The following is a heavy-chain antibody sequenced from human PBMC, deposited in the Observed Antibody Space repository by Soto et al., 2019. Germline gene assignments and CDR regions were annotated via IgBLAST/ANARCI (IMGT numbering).Heavy chain of an antibody. CDR1: GGSISSYY. D-gene: IGHD3-3*01. CDR3: ARGLYYEFWSGYYTSGSNWFDP. J-gene: IGHJ5*02. CDR2: IDYKGST. V-gene: IGHV4-59*01. Sequence: QVQLQESGPGLVKPSEPLSLTCTVSGGSISSYYWSWIRQPPGQGLEWIGYIDYKGSTNYNPSLKSRVTISVDTSKNQFSLKMSYVTAADTAVYYCARGLYYEFWSGYYTSGSNWFDPWGQGTLVTVSS.